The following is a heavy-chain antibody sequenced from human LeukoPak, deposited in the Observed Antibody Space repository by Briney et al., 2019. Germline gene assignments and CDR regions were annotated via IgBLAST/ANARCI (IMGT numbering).Heavy chain of an antibody. V-gene: IGHV1-2*02. Sequence: GASVKVSCKASGYTFTDNAMHWVRQTPGQGLEWMGWINPNSGGAVLAQQFQGRVRMIRDTSISTANMEVIRLVSDDTAVYYCARERDRTFDFWGQGTLVTVSS. CDR2: INPNSGGA. CDR1: GYTFTDNA. CDR3: ARERDRTFDF. J-gene: IGHJ4*02. D-gene: IGHD1-1*01.